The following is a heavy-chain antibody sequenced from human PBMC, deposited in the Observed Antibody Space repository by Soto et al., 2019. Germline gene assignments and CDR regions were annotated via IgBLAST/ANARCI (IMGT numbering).Heavy chain of an antibody. D-gene: IGHD6-19*01. CDR3: AKEAPGGWHFFDT. J-gene: IGHJ4*02. Sequence: RLSCGASGLTFRTYGMHWVRQAPGKGLEWVAFISDDGSQKYYGDSVKGRFTISRDNSKNTLSLRMISLRTEDTSVYYCAKEAPGGWHFFDTWGQGTLVTVSS. V-gene: IGHV3-30*18. CDR2: ISDDGSQK. CDR1: GLTFRTYG.